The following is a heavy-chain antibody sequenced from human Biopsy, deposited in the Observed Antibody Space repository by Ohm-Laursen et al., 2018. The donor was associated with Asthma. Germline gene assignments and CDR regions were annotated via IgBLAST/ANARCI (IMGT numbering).Heavy chain of an antibody. CDR3: VRHQYSSSWSTFDY. D-gene: IGHD3-22*01. CDR2: MYHSGSP. J-gene: IGHJ4*02. V-gene: IGHV4-39*01. Sequence: GTLSLTYTVSGGSITSSSYYWGWIRQPPGKGMEWIGSMYHSGSPYYHPSLKRRAPISVDTSKNQLSLKMSSVTAADTAVYFCVRHQYSSSWSTFDYWGQGALVTVSS. CDR1: GGSITSSSYY.